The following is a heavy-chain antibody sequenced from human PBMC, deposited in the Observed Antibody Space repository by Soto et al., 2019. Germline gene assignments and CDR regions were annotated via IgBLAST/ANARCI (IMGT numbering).Heavy chain of an antibody. D-gene: IGHD3-22*01. CDR3: ARDKIYYDSSGYYPAEYFQH. CDR1: GYSISSGYY. Sequence: SETLSLTCAVSGYSISSGYYWGWIRQPPGKGLEWIGSIYHSGSTYYNPSLKSRVTISVDTSKNQFSLKLSSVTAADTAVYYCARDKIYYDSSGYYPAEYFQHWGQGTLVTVSS. V-gene: IGHV4-38-2*02. CDR2: IYHSGST. J-gene: IGHJ1*01.